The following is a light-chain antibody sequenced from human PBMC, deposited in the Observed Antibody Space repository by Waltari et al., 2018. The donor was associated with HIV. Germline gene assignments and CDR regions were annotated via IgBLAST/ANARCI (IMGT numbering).Light chain of an antibody. Sequence: QSALPHPPSASGSPGQSVPIPATGTSSDVGGNNYFSWYQHPPGKAPKLMIYEVTKRPSGVPDRFSGSKSGNTASLTVSGLQAEDEADYYCSSYAGSNNYVFGTGTKVTVL. CDR1: SSDVGGNNY. J-gene: IGLJ1*01. CDR3: SSYAGSNNYV. CDR2: EVT. V-gene: IGLV2-8*01.